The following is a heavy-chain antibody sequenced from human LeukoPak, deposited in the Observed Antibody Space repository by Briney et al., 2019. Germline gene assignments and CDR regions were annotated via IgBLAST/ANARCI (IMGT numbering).Heavy chain of an antibody. D-gene: IGHD3-22*01. J-gene: IGHJ4*02. V-gene: IGHV3-30-3*01. Sequence: GGSLRLSCAASGFTFSSYAMNWVRQAPGKGLEWVAVISCGGSNKYYADSVKGRSTISRDNSKNTLYLQMNSLRAEDTAVYYCARERYYYNSSAYQPPFFDYWGQGTLVTVSS. CDR2: ISCGGSNK. CDR1: GFTFSSYA. CDR3: ARERYYYNSSAYQPPFFDY.